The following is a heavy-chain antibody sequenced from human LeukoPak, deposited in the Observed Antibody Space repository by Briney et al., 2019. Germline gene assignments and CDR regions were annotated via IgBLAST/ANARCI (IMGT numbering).Heavy chain of an antibody. V-gene: IGHV3-21*01. D-gene: IGHD4-11*01. CDR2: ITSSSGYI. CDR1: GFTFSSCS. Sequence: GGSLRLSCTASGFTFSSCSMNWVRQAPGKGLEWVSSITSSSGYIRYADSVNGRFTISRDNAKNSLYLQMDSLRAEDTALYDCARAGVVDYSNYGSATFDYWGQGTLVTVSS. CDR3: ARAGVVDYSNYGSATFDY. J-gene: IGHJ4*02.